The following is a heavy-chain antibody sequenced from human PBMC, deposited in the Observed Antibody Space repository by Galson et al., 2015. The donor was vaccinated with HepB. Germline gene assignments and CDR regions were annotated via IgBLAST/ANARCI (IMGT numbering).Heavy chain of an antibody. J-gene: IGHJ3*02. V-gene: IGHV4-31*03. CDR1: GGSISSGGYY. D-gene: IGHD3-22*01. Sequence: TLSLTCTVSGGSISSGGYYWSWIRQHPGKGLEWIGYIYYSGSTYYNPSLKSRVTISVDTSKNQFSLKLSSVTAADTAVYYCARSGYYDSSGYHDAFDIWGQGTMVTVSS. CDR3: ARSGYYDSSGYHDAFDI. CDR2: IYYSGST.